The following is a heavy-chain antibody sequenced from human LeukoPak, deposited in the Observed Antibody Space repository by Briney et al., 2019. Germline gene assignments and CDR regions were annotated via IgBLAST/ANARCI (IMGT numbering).Heavy chain of an antibody. D-gene: IGHD6-13*01. CDR3: ARGIAAAGTNWFDP. V-gene: IGHV3-21*01. CDR1: GFTFSSYS. Sequence: GGSLRFSCAASGFTFSSYSMNWVRQAPGKGLEWVSSISSSSSYIYYADSVKGRFTISRDNAKNSLYLQMNSLRAEDTAVYYCARGIAAAGTNWFDPWGQGTLVTVSS. CDR2: ISSSSSYI. J-gene: IGHJ5*02.